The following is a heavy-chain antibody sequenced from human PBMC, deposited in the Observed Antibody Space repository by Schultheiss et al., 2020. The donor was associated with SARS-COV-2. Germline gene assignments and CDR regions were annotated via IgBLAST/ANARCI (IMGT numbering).Heavy chain of an antibody. D-gene: IGHD6-13*01. CDR2: INHSGST. CDR1: GGSISSGDYY. Sequence: SQTLSLTCTVSGGSISSGDYYWSWIRQPPGKGLEWIGEINHSGSTNYNPSLKSRVTISVDTSKNQFSLKLSSVTAADTAVYYCARGRIAAAAYWGQGTLVTVSS. J-gene: IGHJ4*02. CDR3: ARGRIAAAAY. V-gene: IGHV4-61*08.